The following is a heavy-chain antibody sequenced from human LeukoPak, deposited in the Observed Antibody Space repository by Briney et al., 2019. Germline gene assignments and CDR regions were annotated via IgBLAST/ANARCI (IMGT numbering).Heavy chain of an antibody. CDR2: ISSGSSYI. J-gene: IGHJ4*02. CDR3: ATGVRGYNSALDY. V-gene: IGHV3-21*01. CDR1: GFTFSNYY. D-gene: IGHD6-19*01. Sequence: GGSLRLSCAASGFTFSNYYMNWVRQAPGKGLEWVSSISSGSSYIYYADSLRGRFTISRDNAKNSLYLQMNSLRAEDTAVYYCATGVRGYNSALDYWGQGTLVTVSP.